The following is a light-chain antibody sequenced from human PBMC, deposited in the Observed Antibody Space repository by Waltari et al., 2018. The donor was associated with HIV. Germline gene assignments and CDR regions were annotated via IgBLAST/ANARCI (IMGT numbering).Light chain of an antibody. CDR2: EDT. J-gene: IGLJ2*01. Sequence: SSELTQPPSVSVSPGQTARITCPGAALPKESAHLYQQRSGQAPVLVIYEDTKRPSGIPERFSGSTSGTMSTLIITGAQVEDEGDYYCYSTNIRGNSRLFGGGTKLTVL. CDR1: ALPKES. V-gene: IGLV3-10*01. CDR3: YSTNIRGNSRL.